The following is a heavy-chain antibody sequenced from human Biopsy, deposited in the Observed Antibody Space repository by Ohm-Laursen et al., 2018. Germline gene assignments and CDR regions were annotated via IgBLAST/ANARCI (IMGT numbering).Heavy chain of an antibody. Sequence: SLRLSCAASGFTFSNYSMNWVRQAPGKGLEWVSHISRSSSTIYYADSVKGRFTISRDNSKNTLYLQMNSLRAEDTAVYYCAKVSPTILSSFDYWGQGTLVTVSS. V-gene: IGHV3-48*01. CDR1: GFTFSNYS. D-gene: IGHD3-9*01. CDR3: AKVSPTILSSFDY. J-gene: IGHJ4*02. CDR2: ISRSSSTI.